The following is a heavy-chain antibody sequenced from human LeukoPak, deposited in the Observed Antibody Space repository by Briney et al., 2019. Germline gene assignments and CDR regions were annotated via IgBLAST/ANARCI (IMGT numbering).Heavy chain of an antibody. D-gene: IGHD3-3*01. CDR1: GGSISGYY. Sequence: SQTLSLTCTVSGGSISGYYWSWIRQPPGKGLEWIGYIYYSGSTNYNPSLKSRVTISVDTSKNQFSLKLSSVTAADTAVYYCARAKSYDFWSGYLGEDYYYYGMDVWGQGTTVTVSS. J-gene: IGHJ6*02. CDR2: IYYSGST. CDR3: ARAKSYDFWSGYLGEDYYYYGMDV. V-gene: IGHV4-59*01.